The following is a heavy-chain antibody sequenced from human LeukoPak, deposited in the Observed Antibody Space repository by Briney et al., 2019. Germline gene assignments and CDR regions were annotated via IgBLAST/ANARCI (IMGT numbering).Heavy chain of an antibody. Sequence: SETLSLTCAVSGGSISSYYWSWIRQPPGKGLEWIGYVSYSGSTNYNPSLKSRVTISVDTSKNQFSLKLSSVTAADTAVYYCARQFNWNFDYWGQGTLVTVSS. J-gene: IGHJ4*02. CDR3: ARQFNWNFDY. D-gene: IGHD1-1*01. V-gene: IGHV4-59*12. CDR1: GGSISSYY. CDR2: VSYSGST.